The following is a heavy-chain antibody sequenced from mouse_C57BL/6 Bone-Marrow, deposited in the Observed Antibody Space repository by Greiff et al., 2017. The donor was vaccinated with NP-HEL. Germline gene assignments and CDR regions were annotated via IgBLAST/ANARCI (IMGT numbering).Heavy chain of an antibody. V-gene: IGHV1-22*01. J-gene: IGHJ4*01. D-gene: IGHD1-1*01. CDR1: GYTFTDYN. Sequence: VQLKQSGPELVKPGASVKMSCKASGYTFTDYNMHWVKQSHGKSLEWIGYINPNNGGTSYNQKFKGKATLTVNKSSSTAYMELRGLTSEDSAVYYCARLGIWSSSYAMDYWGQGTSVTVSS. CDR3: ARLGIWSSSYAMDY. CDR2: INPNNGGT.